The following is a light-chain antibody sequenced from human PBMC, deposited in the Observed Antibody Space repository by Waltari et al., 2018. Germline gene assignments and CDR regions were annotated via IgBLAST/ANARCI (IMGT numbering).Light chain of an antibody. CDR3: MQTLQTPIT. Sequence: VMTQSLLPLTVTPVEPASIPCRSSQSLLHSNGNIYLDWYLQKPGQSRRLLIYLGSTRASGVPDRFSCSGCCTDFTLKISGVEAEEVGVYYCMQTLQTPITFGGVTKVEIK. CDR1: QSLLHSNGNIY. V-gene: IGKV2-28*01. J-gene: IGKJ4*01. CDR2: LGS.